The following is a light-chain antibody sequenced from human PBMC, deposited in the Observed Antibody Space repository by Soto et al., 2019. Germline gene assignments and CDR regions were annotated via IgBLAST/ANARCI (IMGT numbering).Light chain of an antibody. Sequence: AIQMTQSPSSLSASVGDIVTITCRPSQGIRNDLAWYQQKPGQAPKLLIYAASTLQSEVPSRFSGSGSGTEFTLTNSSLQPEDFATYYCLQDHNYPWTFGQGTKVEIK. CDR1: QGIRND. V-gene: IGKV1-6*01. J-gene: IGKJ1*01. CDR3: LQDHNYPWT. CDR2: AAS.